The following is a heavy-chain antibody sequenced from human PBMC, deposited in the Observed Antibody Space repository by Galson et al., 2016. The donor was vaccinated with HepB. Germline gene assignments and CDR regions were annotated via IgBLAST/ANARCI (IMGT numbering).Heavy chain of an antibody. CDR1: GFSFSSYS. CDR3: AQRNGGGYFGLDD. Sequence: SLRLSCAASGFSFSSYSMNWVRQAPGKGLEWVSYISRTSNTIYYADSVKGRFTVSRDNAKNSLYLQMNSLRDEDTAVYYCAQRNGGGYFGLDDWGQGTLVTVSS. V-gene: IGHV3-48*02. CDR2: ISRTSNTI. J-gene: IGHJ4*02. D-gene: IGHD1-26*01.